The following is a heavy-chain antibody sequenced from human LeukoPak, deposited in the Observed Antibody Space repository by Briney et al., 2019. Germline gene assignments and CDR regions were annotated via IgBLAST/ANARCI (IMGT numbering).Heavy chain of an antibody. Sequence: PGGSLRLSCAASGFTFSNYNINWIRQAPGKGLEWVSSISSGSTYIYYADSVRGRFTISRDNAKDSLFLRMNSLRAEDTAVYYCARVSCRTPSCYELHFDYWGQGTLVTVSS. V-gene: IGHV3-21*01. CDR2: ISSGSTYI. CDR3: ARVSCRTPSCYELHFDY. J-gene: IGHJ4*02. CDR1: GFTFSNYN. D-gene: IGHD2-2*01.